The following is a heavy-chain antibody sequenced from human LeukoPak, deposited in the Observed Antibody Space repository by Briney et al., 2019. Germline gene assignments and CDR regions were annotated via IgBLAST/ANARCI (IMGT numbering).Heavy chain of an antibody. V-gene: IGHV4-34*01. CDR2: ISHSGST. CDR1: GGSFSGYY. Sequence: SETLSLTCAVYGGSFSGYYWSWIRQPPGKGLEWIGEISHSGSTNYNPSLKSRVTISVDTSKNQFSLKLSSVTAADTAVYYCARFHGYGNHRPIDYWGQGTLVTVSS. J-gene: IGHJ4*02. CDR3: ARFHGYGNHRPIDY. D-gene: IGHD4-11*01.